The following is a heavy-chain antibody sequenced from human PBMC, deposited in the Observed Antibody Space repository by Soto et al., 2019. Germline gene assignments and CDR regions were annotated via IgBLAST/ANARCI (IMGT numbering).Heavy chain of an antibody. CDR1: GDPSSYSA. CDR3: ATYYTAVAYFEN. Sequence: QVRVVQSGAEVRKPGSSVKVSCTASGDPSSYSAIGWLRQAPGQGLEWMGGINPNFGSAIYALKFQGRTTITAHYMELNDLRSEDTAIYFCATYYTAVAYFENWGQGTLVTVSS. J-gene: IGHJ4*02. CDR2: INPNFGSA. V-gene: IGHV1-69*01. D-gene: IGHD5-18*01.